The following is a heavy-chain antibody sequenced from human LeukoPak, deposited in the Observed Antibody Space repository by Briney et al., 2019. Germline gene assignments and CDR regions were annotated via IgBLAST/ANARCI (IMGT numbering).Heavy chain of an antibody. Sequence: GGSLRLSCAASGFTFSSYSMNWVRQAPGKGLEWVSSISSSSSYIYYADSVKGRFTISRDNAKNSLHLQMYSLRAEDTAVYYCARVAYGDYLNTLDYWAREPWSPSPQ. V-gene: IGHV3-21*01. CDR1: GFTFSSYS. CDR3: ARVAYGDYLNTLDY. J-gene: IGHJ4*02. CDR2: ISSSSSYI. D-gene: IGHD4-17*01.